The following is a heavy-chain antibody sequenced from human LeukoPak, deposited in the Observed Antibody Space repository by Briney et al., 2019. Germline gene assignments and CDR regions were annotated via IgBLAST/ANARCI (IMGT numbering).Heavy chain of an antibody. CDR3: ARDYESARGGIDP. J-gene: IGHJ5*02. V-gene: IGHV1-69*13. CDR1: GYTFNTFD. D-gene: IGHD1-26*01. CDR2: IIPIFGTA. Sequence: ASVKVSCKTSGYTFNTFDINWVRQATGQGLEWMGGIIPIFGTANYAQKFQGRVTITADESTSTAYMELSSLRSEDTAVYYCARDYESARGGIDPWGQGTLVTVSS.